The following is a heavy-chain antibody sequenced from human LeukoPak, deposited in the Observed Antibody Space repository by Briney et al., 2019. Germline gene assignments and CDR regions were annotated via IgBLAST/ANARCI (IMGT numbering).Heavy chain of an antibody. CDR3: ARGSSISDFDY. V-gene: IGHV3-21*01. Sequence: GGSLRLSCAASGFTFSSYSMNWVRQAPGKGLEWVSSISSSSSYIYYADSVKGRFTISRDNAKNSLYLQMNSLRAEDTAVCYCARGSSISDFDYWGQGTLVTVSS. CDR1: GFTFSSYS. D-gene: IGHD3-3*02. CDR2: ISSSSSYI. J-gene: IGHJ4*02.